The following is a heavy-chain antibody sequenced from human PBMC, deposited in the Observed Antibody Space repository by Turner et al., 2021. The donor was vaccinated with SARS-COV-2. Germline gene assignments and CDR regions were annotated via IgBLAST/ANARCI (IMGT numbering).Heavy chain of an antibody. CDR2: LRYGGNT. Sequence: QVQLQESGPGLVKPSVTLSLICTVSGGPIRTSGYFWAWIRQPPGKEPEWIGTLRYGGNTYYNPSLNRRVTLSVDTSDKQFSLSLGSVTAADSAVYYCARHDDRGENYVCGFDLWGQGTMVTVSS. CDR1: GGPIRTSGYF. J-gene: IGHJ3*01. D-gene: IGHD3-10*02. V-gene: IGHV4-39*01. CDR3: ARHDDRGENYVCGFDL.